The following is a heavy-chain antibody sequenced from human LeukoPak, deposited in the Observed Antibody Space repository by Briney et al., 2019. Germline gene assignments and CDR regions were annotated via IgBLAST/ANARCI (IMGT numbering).Heavy chain of an antibody. V-gene: IGHV3-30*02. J-gene: IGHJ4*02. D-gene: IGHD3-10*01. Sequence: GGSLRLSCAASGFTLSNYGMHWIRQAPGKGLEWVAFIRFDGNNKYYADSVKGRFTISRDNSKNTLYLQMNSLRGDDTAVYYCAKNYGSGKYYFDYWGQGTLVTVSS. CDR1: GFTLSNYG. CDR3: AKNYGSGKYYFDY. CDR2: IRFDGNNK.